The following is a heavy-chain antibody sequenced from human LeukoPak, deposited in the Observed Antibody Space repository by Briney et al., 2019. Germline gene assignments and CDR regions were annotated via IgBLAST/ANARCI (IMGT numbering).Heavy chain of an antibody. V-gene: IGHV4-34*01. CDR2: INHSGST. CDR1: GGSFSGYY. Sequence: SETLSLTCAASGGSFSGYYLSWIRQPPGKGLEWIGEINHSGSTNYNPSLKSRVTISVDTSKNQFSLKLSSVTAADTAVYYCAREILDCSSTSCYAGGFDYWGQGTLVTVSS. D-gene: IGHD2-2*01. J-gene: IGHJ4*02. CDR3: AREILDCSSTSCYAGGFDY.